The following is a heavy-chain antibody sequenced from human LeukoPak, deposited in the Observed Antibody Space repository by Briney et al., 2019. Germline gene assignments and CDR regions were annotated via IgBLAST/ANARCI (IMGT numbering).Heavy chain of an antibody. V-gene: IGHV1-18*01. CDR2: ISAYNGNT. Sequence: VASVKVSCKASGYTFTSYGISWVRQAPGQGLEWMGWISAYNGNTNYAQKLQGRVTMTTDTSTSTAYMELRSLRSDDTAVYYCARAPPKYQLRYYYYYMDVWGKGTTVTISS. D-gene: IGHD2-2*01. CDR3: ARAPPKYQLRYYYYYMDV. CDR1: GYTFTSYG. J-gene: IGHJ6*03.